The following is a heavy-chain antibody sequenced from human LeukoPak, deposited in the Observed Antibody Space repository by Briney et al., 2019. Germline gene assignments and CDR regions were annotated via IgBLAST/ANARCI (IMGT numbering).Heavy chain of an antibody. CDR3: ARSRGITRMVWFDP. Sequence: SETLSLTCAVYGGSFSNFYWSWIRQPPGKGLEWIGEINHSGSTNYNPSLKSRVTISVDTSKNQFSLKLSSVTAADTAVYYCARSRGITRMVWFDPWGQGTLVTVSS. CDR1: GGSFSNFY. D-gene: IGHD2-2*01. J-gene: IGHJ5*02. V-gene: IGHV4-34*01. CDR2: INHSGST.